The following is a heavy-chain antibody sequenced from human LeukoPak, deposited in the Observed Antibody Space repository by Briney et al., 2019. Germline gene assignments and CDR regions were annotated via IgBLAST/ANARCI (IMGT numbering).Heavy chain of an antibody. Sequence: PGGSLRLSCAASGFTLSDYYMSWIRHAPGEGREWVSTISSSGIHGSNTYYAASVKGRFTISRHNAKNSLYLQMNSLTAEDTAVYYCVRGFKDGGQGTLVTVSS. J-gene: IGHJ4*02. V-gene: IGHV3-11*04. CDR2: ISSSGIHGSNT. D-gene: IGHD2-15*01. CDR3: VRGFKD. CDR1: GFTLSDYY.